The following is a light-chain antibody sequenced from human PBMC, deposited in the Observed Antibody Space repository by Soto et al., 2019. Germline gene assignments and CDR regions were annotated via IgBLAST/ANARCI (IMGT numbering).Light chain of an antibody. J-gene: IGLJ3*02. CDR2: EVN. Sequence: QSALTQPASVSASPGQSITISCTGTSSDVGGYKFVSWYQHHPGKAPKLMIYEVNNGPSGVSNRFSGSKSGNTASLTISGLQPEDEADYYCLSYTSANTRVFGGGTKLTVL. CDR1: SSDVGGYKF. V-gene: IGLV2-14*01. CDR3: LSYTSANTRV.